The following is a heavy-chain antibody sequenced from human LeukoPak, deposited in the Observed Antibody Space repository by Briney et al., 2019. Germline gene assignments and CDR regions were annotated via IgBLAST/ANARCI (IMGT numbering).Heavy chain of an antibody. Sequence: PSETLSLTCTVSGASISGYYWNWIRQPPGKGLEWIGYMYYSGSTNYNPSLKGRVTMSGDTSKNEFSLKLNSVTASDTAVYYCAREGTRWSDENWFDPWGQGTLVTVSS. CDR3: AREGTRWSDENWFDP. CDR1: GASISGYY. V-gene: IGHV4-59*12. D-gene: IGHD2-15*01. J-gene: IGHJ5*02. CDR2: MYYSGST.